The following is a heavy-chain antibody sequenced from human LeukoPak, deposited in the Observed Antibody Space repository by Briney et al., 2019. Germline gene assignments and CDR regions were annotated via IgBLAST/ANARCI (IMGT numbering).Heavy chain of an antibody. J-gene: IGHJ4*02. D-gene: IGHD3-22*01. CDR1: GFTFSSYW. Sequence: PGGSLRLSCAASGFTFSSYWMHWVRQAPGKGLVWVSRINSDGSSTSYADSVKGRFTISRDNAKNTVSLQMNSLRAEDTAFYYCTRGASSGHYVSGDHWGQGALVTVSS. CDR3: TRGASSGHYVSGDH. CDR2: INSDGSST. V-gene: IGHV3-74*01.